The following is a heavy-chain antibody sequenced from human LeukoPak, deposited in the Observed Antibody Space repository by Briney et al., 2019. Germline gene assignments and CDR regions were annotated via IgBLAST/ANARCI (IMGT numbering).Heavy chain of an antibody. J-gene: IGHJ6*03. D-gene: IGHD5-18*01. CDR3: ARTAGYSYGYYYYYYYMDV. V-gene: IGHV4-39*01. CDR1: GGSISSSSYY. CDR2: IYYSGST. Sequence: SETLSLTCTVSGGSISSSSYYWGWIRQPPGKGLEWIGSIYYSGSTYYNPSLKSRVTISVDKSKNQFSLKLSSVTAADTAVYYCARTAGYSYGYYYYYYYMDVWGKGTTVTVSS.